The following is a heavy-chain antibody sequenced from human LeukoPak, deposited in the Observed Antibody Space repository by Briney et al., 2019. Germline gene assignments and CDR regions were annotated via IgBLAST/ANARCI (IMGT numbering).Heavy chain of an antibody. CDR2: ISYDGSNK. CDR3: AREIPPMVVGSGSYYNPSPIY. Sequence: GRSLRLSCAASGFTFSSYAMHWVRQAPGKGLEWVAVISYDGSNKYYADSVKGRFTISRDNSKNTLYLQMNSLRAEDTAVYYCAREIPPMVVGSGSYYNPSPIYWGQGTLVTVSS. J-gene: IGHJ4*02. D-gene: IGHD3-10*01. CDR1: GFTFSSYA. V-gene: IGHV3-30-3*01.